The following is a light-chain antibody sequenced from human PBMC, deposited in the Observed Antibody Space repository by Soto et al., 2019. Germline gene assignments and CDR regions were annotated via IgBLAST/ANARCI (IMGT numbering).Light chain of an antibody. CDR3: QQRGNWPRVT. J-gene: IGKJ4*01. V-gene: IGKV3-11*01. Sequence: ELVLTQSPATLSLSPGETATLSCRASQSISRSLAWYQQNPGQAHRLHIYDASIRATGIPARFRGGGSETDFTRTISSLAPEDFAIYYCQQRGNWPRVTFGGGTKGEIK. CDR1: QSISRS. CDR2: DAS.